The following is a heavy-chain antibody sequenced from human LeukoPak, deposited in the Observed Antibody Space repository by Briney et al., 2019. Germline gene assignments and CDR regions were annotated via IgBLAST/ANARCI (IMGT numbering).Heavy chain of an antibody. J-gene: IGHJ4*02. V-gene: IGHV3-23*01. D-gene: IGHD2-2*01. CDR1: GFTFSSYA. Sequence: GSLRLSCAASGFTFSSYAMSWVRQAPGKGLEWVSAISGSGGSTYYADSVKGRFTISRDNDKNSVYLQMNSLRDEDTAVYFCTRGRYQLLGPNDSWGQGSLVTVSS. CDR3: TRGRYQLLGPNDS. CDR2: ISGSGGST.